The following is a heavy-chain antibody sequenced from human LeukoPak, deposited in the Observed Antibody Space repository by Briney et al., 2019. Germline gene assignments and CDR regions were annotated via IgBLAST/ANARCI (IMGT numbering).Heavy chain of an antibody. D-gene: IGHD6-19*01. CDR3: ARLHSSSFLDG. J-gene: IGHJ6*02. CDR2: IYYSGGT. V-gene: IGHV4-59*08. CDR1: GASISSYY. Sequence: SETLSLTCTVSGASISSYYWSWIRQPPGKGLEWIGYIYYSGGTNYHPSLKSRVTISIDTSKNQFSLRLSSVTAADTAVYYCARLHSSSFLDGWGQGTTVTVSS.